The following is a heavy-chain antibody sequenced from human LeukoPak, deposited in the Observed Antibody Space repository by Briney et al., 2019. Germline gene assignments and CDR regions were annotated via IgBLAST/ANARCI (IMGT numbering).Heavy chain of an antibody. CDR2: IYYSGST. Sequence: SETLSLTCTVSGGSISSYYWSWIRQPPGKGLEWIGYIYYSGSTYYNPSLKSRVTISVDTAKNQFSLKLSSVTAADTAVYYCARGGSSGYYNLYYFDYWGQGTLVTVSS. V-gene: IGHV4-59*01. CDR3: ARGGSSGYYNLYYFDY. J-gene: IGHJ4*02. CDR1: GGSISSYY. D-gene: IGHD3-22*01.